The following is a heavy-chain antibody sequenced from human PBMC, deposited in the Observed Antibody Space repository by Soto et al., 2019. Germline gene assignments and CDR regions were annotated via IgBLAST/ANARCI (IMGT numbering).Heavy chain of an antibody. CDR1: GFTFSNYA. CDR2: VSGSGGNT. CDR3: AKLNLFVAAAAGRGPFDY. Sequence: VQLLESGGGLVQPGGSLRLSCAASGFTFSNYAMSWVRQAPGKGLEWVSAVSGSGGNTYYADSVQGRFTISRNNSNNMVNLQMNRLRAEVTAVYYCAKLNLFVAAAAGRGPFDYWGQGTLVTVSS. J-gene: IGHJ4*02. D-gene: IGHD6-13*01. V-gene: IGHV3-23*01.